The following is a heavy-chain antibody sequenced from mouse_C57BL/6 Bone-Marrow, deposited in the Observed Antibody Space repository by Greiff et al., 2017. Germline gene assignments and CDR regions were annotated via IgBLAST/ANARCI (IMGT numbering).Heavy chain of an antibody. CDR3: ARGGGLRFDY. Sequence: QVQLQQPGAELVLPGASVKLSCKASGYTFTSYWMHWVKQRPGQGLEWIGEIAPSDSYTNYNQKFKGKSTLTVAKSSSTAYMQRSSLTSEDSAVYYCARGGGLRFDYWGQGTTLAVSS. J-gene: IGHJ2*01. CDR2: IAPSDSYT. CDR1: GYTFTSYW. V-gene: IGHV1-69*01. D-gene: IGHD2-4*01.